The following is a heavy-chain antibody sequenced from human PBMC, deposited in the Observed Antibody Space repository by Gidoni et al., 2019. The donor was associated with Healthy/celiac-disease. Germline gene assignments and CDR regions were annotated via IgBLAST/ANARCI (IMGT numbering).Heavy chain of an antibody. V-gene: IGHV3-21*01. CDR2: ISSTGSYV. Sequence: EVQLVESGGGLVKPGGSLRLSCAASAFTFSSYSMNWVRQAPGQGLEWVSSISSTGSYVYYADSVKGRFTISRDNAKNSLYLQMNSLRAEDTAVYYCASPLSVAVVDAFDIWGQGTMVTVSS. CDR3: ASPLSVAVVDAFDI. D-gene: IGHD2-15*01. CDR1: AFTFSSYS. J-gene: IGHJ3*02.